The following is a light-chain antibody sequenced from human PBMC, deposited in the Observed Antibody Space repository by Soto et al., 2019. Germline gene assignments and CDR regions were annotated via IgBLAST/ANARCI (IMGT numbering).Light chain of an antibody. CDR1: SSDVGGYNY. CDR3: GTWDSSLSAVYV. CDR2: DVS. J-gene: IGLJ1*01. V-gene: IGLV2-14*01. Sequence: QSVLTQPASVSGSPGQSITIACTGTSSDVGGYNYVSWYQQFPGTAPRLLISDVSNRPSGVPNRFSGSKSGTSASLGITGLQTGDEADYYCGTWDSSLSAVYVFGTGTKVTVL.